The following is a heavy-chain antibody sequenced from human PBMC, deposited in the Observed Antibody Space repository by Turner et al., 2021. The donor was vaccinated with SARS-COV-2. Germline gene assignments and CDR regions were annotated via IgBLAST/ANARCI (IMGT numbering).Heavy chain of an antibody. V-gene: IGHV1-18*04. D-gene: IGHD3-10*01. Sequence: QVQLVQSGTEVRKPGASVRVSCKTSGYTFTDYYIHWVRQAPGQGLEWMGWIRVYNGNTNYAQKLQGRVTMTPDTSTSTAYMELRSLRSDDTAVYYWARFSGGDLPADPWGQGTLVTVSS. J-gene: IGHJ5*02. CDR3: ARFSGGDLPADP. CDR2: IRVYNGNT. CDR1: GYTFTDYY.